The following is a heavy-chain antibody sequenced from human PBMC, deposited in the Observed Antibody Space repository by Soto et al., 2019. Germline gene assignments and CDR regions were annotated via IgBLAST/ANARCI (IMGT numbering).Heavy chain of an antibody. Sequence: GASAKVSFKASGFTFTSSAMQWVRQARGQRLEWIGWIVVGSGNTNYAQKFQERVTITRDMSTSTAYMELSSLRSEDTAVYYCATDYGDYDPAFDIWGQGTMVPVS. CDR2: IVVGSGNT. J-gene: IGHJ3*02. CDR1: GFTFTSSA. CDR3: ATDYGDYDPAFDI. D-gene: IGHD4-17*01. V-gene: IGHV1-58*02.